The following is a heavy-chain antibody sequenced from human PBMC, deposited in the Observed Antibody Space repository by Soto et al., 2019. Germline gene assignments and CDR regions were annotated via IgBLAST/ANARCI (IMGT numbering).Heavy chain of an antibody. Sequence: SVKVSCKASGGTFSSYAISWVRQAPGQGLEWMGGIILIFGTANYAQKFQGRVTITADESTSTAYMELSSLRSEDTAVYYCARGIPERPLDYFDYWGQGTLVTVSS. CDR2: IILIFGTA. V-gene: IGHV1-69*13. D-gene: IGHD1-1*01. J-gene: IGHJ4*02. CDR3: ARGIPERPLDYFDY. CDR1: GGTFSSYA.